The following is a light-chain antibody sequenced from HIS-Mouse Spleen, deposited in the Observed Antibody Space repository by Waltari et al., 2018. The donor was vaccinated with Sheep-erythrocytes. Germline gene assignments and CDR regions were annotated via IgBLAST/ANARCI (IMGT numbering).Light chain of an antibody. CDR3: QAWDSSTVV. CDR2: QDS. J-gene: IGLJ2*01. Sequence: SYELTQPPSVSVSPGQTASITCSGDKFGVKYACWYQQKPGQSPVLVIDQDSNGPAGIPVRFSGSNSGNTATLSISGTQAMDEADYYCQAWDSSTVVFGGGTKLTVL. CDR1: KFGVKY. V-gene: IGLV3-1*01.